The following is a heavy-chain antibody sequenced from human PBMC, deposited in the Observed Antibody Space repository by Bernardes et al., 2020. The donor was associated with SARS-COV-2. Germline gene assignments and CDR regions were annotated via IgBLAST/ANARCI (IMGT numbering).Heavy chain of an antibody. CDR1: GFIVSNKY. D-gene: IGHD3-3*01. Sequence: GGSLRLSCAASGFIVSNKYMTWVRQAPGKGLEWVSVIYSDGTTLYTDSVKGRFTISRDNSKNTLYLQMNSLRVEDAAVYYCARGEAVTILGVPIRGRWYFDLWGRGTQVSVSS. CDR3: ARGEAVTILGVPIRGRWYFDL. J-gene: IGHJ2*01. V-gene: IGHV3-66*02. CDR2: IYSDGTT.